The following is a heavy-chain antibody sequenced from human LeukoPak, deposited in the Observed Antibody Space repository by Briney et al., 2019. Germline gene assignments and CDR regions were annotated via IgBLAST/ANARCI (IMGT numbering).Heavy chain of an antibody. CDR1: GFSFSSYS. D-gene: IGHD6-6*01. J-gene: IGHJ6*02. CDR3: ARSAARLRYYYAMDV. CDR2: IYSGDSGVST. V-gene: IGHV3-NL1*01. Sequence: GGSLRLSCAASGFSFSSYSMNWVRQAPGKGLEWVSVIYSGDSGVSTYYADSVKGRFTISRHNSKNTLYLQMSSLRAEDTAVYFCARSAARLRYYYAMDVWGQGTTVTVCS.